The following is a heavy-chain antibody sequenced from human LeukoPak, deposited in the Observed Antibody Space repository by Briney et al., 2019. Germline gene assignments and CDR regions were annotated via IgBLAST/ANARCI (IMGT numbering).Heavy chain of an antibody. J-gene: IGHJ1*01. CDR1: GFTVSSNY. V-gene: IGHV3-53*01. Sequence: GGSLRLSCAASGFTVSSNYMSWVRPAPGKGLELVSVIYSGGSTYYADSVKGRFTISRGNSKNTLYLQMNSLRAEDTAVYYCARDSDNLNYSSWGQGTLVTVSS. CDR2: IYSGGST. CDR3: ARDSDNLNYSS. D-gene: IGHD1-7*01.